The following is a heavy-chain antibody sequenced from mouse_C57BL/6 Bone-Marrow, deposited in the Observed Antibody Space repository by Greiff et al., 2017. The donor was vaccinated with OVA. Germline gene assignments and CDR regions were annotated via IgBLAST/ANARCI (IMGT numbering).Heavy chain of an antibody. CDR2: INPSCGYT. CDR3: AREDGNWFAY. V-gene: IGHV1-4*01. Sequence: QVQLQQSGAELARPGASVKMSCKASGYTFTSYTMHWVQQRPGQGLEWIGYINPSCGYTTSNHTFKDKATLTADKSSSTAYMQLSSLTSEDSAVDYCAREDGNWFAYWGQGTLVTVSA. J-gene: IGHJ3*01. CDR1: GYTFTSYT. D-gene: IGHD2-1*01.